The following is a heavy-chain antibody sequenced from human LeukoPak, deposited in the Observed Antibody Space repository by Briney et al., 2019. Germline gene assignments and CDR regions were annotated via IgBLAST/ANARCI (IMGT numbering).Heavy chain of an antibody. J-gene: IGHJ4*02. V-gene: IGHV3-7*01. CDR2: VNQGATRK. Sequence: GGSLRLSCAASGFDFSTQWMSWVRQAPGKGLEWVAIVNQGATRKYYVDSVKGRFTISRDNAKSSLYLEMNSLRAVDTAVYYCGRGHWGLDYWGQGTLVTVSS. D-gene: IGHD7-27*01. CDR1: GFDFSTQW. CDR3: GRGHWGLDY.